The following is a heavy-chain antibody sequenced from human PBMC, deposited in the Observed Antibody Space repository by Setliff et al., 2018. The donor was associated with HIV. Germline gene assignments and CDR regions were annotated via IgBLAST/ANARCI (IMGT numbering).Heavy chain of an antibody. Sequence: SETLSLTCTVSRASISSGGYYWGWVRQPPGKGLEWIGHIYNTGSTYHNPSLKSRVTVSVDTSKNLFFLKLTSVTAADTAVYYCARIFDSVDFWGQGTVVTVSS. D-gene: IGHD3-22*01. CDR3: ARIFDSVDF. J-gene: IGHJ4*02. CDR1: RASISSGGYY. V-gene: IGHV4-39*01. CDR2: IYNTGST.